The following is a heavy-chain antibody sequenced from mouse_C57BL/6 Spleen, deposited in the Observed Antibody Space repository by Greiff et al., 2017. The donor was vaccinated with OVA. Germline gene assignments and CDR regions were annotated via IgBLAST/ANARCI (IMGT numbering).Heavy chain of an antibody. CDR1: GYTFTSYW. J-gene: IGHJ2*01. V-gene: IGHV1-69*01. Sequence: QVQLQQPGAELVMPGASVKLSCTASGYTFTSYWMHWVQQRPGQGLEWIGEIDPSDSYTNYNQKFKGKSTLTVDKSSSTAYMQLSSLTSEDSADYNWARRGFDYWGQGTTLTVSS. CDR3: ARRGFDY. CDR2: IDPSDSYT.